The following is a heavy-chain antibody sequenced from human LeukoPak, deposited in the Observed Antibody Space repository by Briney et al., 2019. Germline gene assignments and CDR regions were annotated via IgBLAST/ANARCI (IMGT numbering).Heavy chain of an antibody. J-gene: IGHJ3*02. V-gene: IGHV1-46*01. D-gene: IGHD2-2*01. Sequence: GGSLRLSCAASGFTFSTYAMHWVRQAPGQGLEWMGIINPSGGSTSYAQKFQGRVTMTRDTSTSTVYMELSSLRSEDTAVYYCATLVPPSHNDAFDIWGQGTMVTVSS. CDR1: GFTFSTYA. CDR3: ATLVPPSHNDAFDI. CDR2: INPSGGST.